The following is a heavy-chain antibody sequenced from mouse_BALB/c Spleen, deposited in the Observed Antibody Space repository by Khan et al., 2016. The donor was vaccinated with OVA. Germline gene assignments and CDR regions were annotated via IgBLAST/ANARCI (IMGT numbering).Heavy chain of an antibody. CDR2: ISYSGVS. J-gene: IGHJ2*01. D-gene: IGHD1-1*01. CDR3: ARGNYYGYYFDY. CDR1: GYSITSGYA. V-gene: IGHV3-2*02. Sequence: EVQLVESGPGLVKPSQSLSLTCTVTGYSITSGYAWNWIRQFPGNKLEWMGYISYSGVSSSTPSLKSRISIIRATSTNQFVLQLNSVTTEDTATYYCARGNYYGYYFDYWGQGTTLTGSS.